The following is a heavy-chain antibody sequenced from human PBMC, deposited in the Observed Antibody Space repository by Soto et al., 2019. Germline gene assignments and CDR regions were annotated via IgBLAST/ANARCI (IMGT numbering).Heavy chain of an antibody. CDR3: ARVRRYCSSTSCYSYSWFDP. J-gene: IGHJ5*02. Sequence: GASVKVSCKASGYTFTSYDINWVRQATGQGLEWMGWMNPNSGNTGYAQKFQGRVTMTRNTSISTAYMELSSLRSEDTAVYYCARVRRYCSSTSCYSYSWFDPWGQGTLVTVSS. D-gene: IGHD2-2*01. CDR1: GYTFTSYD. V-gene: IGHV1-8*01. CDR2: MNPNSGNT.